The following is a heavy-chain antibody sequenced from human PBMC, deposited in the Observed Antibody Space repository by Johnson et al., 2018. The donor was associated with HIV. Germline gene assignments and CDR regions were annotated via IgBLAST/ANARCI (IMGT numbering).Heavy chain of an antibody. D-gene: IGHD5-18*01. J-gene: IGHJ3*02. CDR1: GFTFRSYG. CDR2: VHYDGTSK. V-gene: IGHV3-30*02. Sequence: QVQLVESGGGVVQPGGSLRLSCVASGFTFRSYGMHWVRQAPGKGLEWLAFVHYDGTSKYIADSVQGRFTISRDNAKKSLYLLMNSLRAEDTALYYCARAGYSYGLGAFDIWGQGTMVTVSS. CDR3: ARAGYSYGLGAFDI.